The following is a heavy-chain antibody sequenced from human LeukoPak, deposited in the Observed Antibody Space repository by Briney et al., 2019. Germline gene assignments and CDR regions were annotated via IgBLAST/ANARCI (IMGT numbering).Heavy chain of an antibody. V-gene: IGHV3-30*02. J-gene: IGHJ4*02. CDR1: GFTFISYS. CDR2: IRYDGSNK. D-gene: IGHD3-22*01. CDR3: AKARADYYDSSGYYSFDY. Sequence: GGSLRLSCAASGFTFISYSIHWVRQAPGKGLEWVAFIRYDGSNKYYADSVKGRFTISRDNSKNTLYLQMNSLRAEDTAVYYCAKARADYYDSSGYYSFDYWGQGTLVTVSS.